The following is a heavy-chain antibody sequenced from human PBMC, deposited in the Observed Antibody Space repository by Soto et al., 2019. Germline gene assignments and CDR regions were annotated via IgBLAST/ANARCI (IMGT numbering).Heavy chain of an antibody. D-gene: IGHD6-13*01. CDR2: IYYSGST. Sequence: QLQLQESGPGLVKPSATLSLTCTVSGGSISSSSYYWGWIRQPPGKGLEWIGSIYYSGSTYYNPSLKSRVTISVDTSKHQFSLKLSSVTAADTAVYYCARHKRYSSSLGNFDLWGRGTLVTVSS. CDR3: ARHKRYSSSLGNFDL. CDR1: GGSISSSSYY. J-gene: IGHJ2*01. V-gene: IGHV4-39*01.